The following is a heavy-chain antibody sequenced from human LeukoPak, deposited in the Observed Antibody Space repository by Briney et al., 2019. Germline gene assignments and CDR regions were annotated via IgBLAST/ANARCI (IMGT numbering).Heavy chain of an antibody. CDR3: ARRMVRGDSFDY. J-gene: IGHJ4*02. Sequence: PSETLSLTCTVSGCSISSGGYYWSWIRQHPGKGLEWIGYIFYSGSTYYNPSLKGRLTISVDTSKNQFSLKLTSVTAADTAVYYCARRMVRGDSFDYWGQGTLVTVSS. CDR1: GCSISSGGYY. D-gene: IGHD3-10*01. V-gene: IGHV4-31*03. CDR2: IFYSGST.